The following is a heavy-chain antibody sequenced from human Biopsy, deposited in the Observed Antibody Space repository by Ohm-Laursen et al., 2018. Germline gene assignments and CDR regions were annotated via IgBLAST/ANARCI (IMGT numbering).Heavy chain of an antibody. CDR3: ARVFCTSTTCYGLLDN. V-gene: IGHV1-18*01. CDR2: ISPYNDKT. Sequence: ASVSASCRASGYTFTSYDIRWVRQAAGQLLEWMGWISPYNDKTSYPPKLQDRVTMTADTSTNTAHMELRSLRSDDTAVYYCARVFCTSTTCYGLLDNWGQGTVVTVSS. D-gene: IGHD2/OR15-2a*01. J-gene: IGHJ4*02. CDR1: GYTFTSYD.